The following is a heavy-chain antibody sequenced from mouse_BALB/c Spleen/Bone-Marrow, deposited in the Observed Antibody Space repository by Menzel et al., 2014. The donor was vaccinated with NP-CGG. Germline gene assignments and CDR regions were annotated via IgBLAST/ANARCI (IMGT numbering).Heavy chain of an antibody. V-gene: IGHV1S81*02. D-gene: IGHD1-1*01. CDR2: INPTNGRS. Sequence: QVQLQQSGAELVKPGASVKLSCEASGYTFTNYWMHWVNQRPGQGLEWIGEINPTNGRSNYNEKFKSKATLTVDKSSSTAYMQLSSLTSEDSAVYYCARRGDYYGAIDYWGQGTSVTVSS. CDR3: ARRGDYYGAIDY. CDR1: GYTFTNYW. J-gene: IGHJ4*01.